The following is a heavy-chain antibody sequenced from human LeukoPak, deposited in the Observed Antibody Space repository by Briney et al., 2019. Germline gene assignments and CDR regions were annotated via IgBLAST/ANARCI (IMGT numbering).Heavy chain of an antibody. V-gene: IGHV4-4*07. D-gene: IGHD5-24*01. J-gene: IGHJ4*02. CDR3: VRVARRDGYNRHFDY. Sequence: SETLSLTCTVSGGSITGYYWSWIRQPAGKGLEWIGRIFTSGSTDYNPSLKSRVTMSVDTSKNQFSLRLRFVTAADTAVYYCVRVARRDGYNRHFDYWGQGTLVTVSS. CDR2: IFTSGST. CDR1: GGSITGYY.